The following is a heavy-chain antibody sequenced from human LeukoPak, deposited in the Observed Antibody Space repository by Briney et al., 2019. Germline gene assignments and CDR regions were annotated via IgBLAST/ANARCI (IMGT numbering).Heavy chain of an antibody. CDR3: ARGDGYNFYGMDV. V-gene: IGHV1-8*01. CDR2: MDPNSGNT. Sequence: ASVKVSCKASGYTFTNYDINWVRQATGQGLEWMGWMDPNSGNTGYAQKFQGRVTMTGDTSISTAYMELSRLRSDDTAVYYCARGDGYNFYGMDVWGQGTTVTVSS. CDR1: GYTFTNYD. D-gene: IGHD5-24*01. J-gene: IGHJ6*02.